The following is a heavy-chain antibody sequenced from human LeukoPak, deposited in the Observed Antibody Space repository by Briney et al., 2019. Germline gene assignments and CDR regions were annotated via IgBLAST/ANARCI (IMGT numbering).Heavy chain of an antibody. D-gene: IGHD2-21*01. CDR3: ARAQGGASWNPYYYYLDV. Sequence: GRSLRLSCAGSGFTFSSFAIHWVRQAPGKGLEWLAVISDNGRDRSYADSVEGRFTISRDNSKNTLFLEMNSLRGDDTAVYYCARAQGGASWNPYYYYLDVWGKGTTVTVSS. CDR1: GFTFSSFA. CDR2: ISDNGRDR. V-gene: IGHV3-30*01. J-gene: IGHJ6*03.